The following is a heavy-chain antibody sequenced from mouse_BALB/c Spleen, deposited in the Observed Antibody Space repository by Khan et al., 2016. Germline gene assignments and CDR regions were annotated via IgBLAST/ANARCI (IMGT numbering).Heavy chain of an antibody. CDR1: GYTFTNYY. Sequence: QVQLQQSGPELVKPGTSVRISCKAAGYTFTNYYIHWLKQGPGQGLEWIGWIFPGHVNTKFNEKFKGKATLTVDKSSTTVYMNLSSLTSEDSAVXFCDRHYRCTWFVYWGQGTLVTVSA. V-gene: IGHV1S56*01. D-gene: IGHD2-14*01. J-gene: IGHJ3*01. CDR3: DRHYRCTWFVY. CDR2: IFPGHVNT.